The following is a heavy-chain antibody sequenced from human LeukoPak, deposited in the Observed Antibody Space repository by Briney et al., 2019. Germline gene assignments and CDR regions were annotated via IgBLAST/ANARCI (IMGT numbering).Heavy chain of an antibody. CDR3: ARALGRDYYYYMDV. Sequence: SVKVSFKASGGTFSSYAISWVRQAPGQGREWMGGIIPIFGTANYAQKFQGRVTITTDESTSTAYMELSSLRSEDTAVYYCARALGRDYYYYMDVWGKGTTVTVSS. CDR1: GGTFSSYA. V-gene: IGHV1-69*05. CDR2: IIPIFGTA. J-gene: IGHJ6*03. D-gene: IGHD5-24*01.